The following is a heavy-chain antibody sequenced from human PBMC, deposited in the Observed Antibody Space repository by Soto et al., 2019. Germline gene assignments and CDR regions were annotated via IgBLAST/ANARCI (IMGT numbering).Heavy chain of an antibody. CDR1: GYSFTSYR. D-gene: IGHD3-10*01. CDR3: AGGGVRGVITRTRDYYGMDV. V-gene: IGHV5-51*01. Sequence: GESLKISCKGSGYSFTSYRIGWVRQMPGKGLEWMGIIYPGESDTRYSPTFQGQVTVSADKSISTAYLQWSSLKASDTAMYYCAGGGVRGVITRTRDYYGMDVWGQGTTVTVSS. J-gene: IGHJ6*02. CDR2: IYPGESDT.